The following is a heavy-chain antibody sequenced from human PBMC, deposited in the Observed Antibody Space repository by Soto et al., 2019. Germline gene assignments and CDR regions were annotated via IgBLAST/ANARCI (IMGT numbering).Heavy chain of an antibody. CDR2: IIPIFGTA. CDR1: GGTFSSYA. Sequence: SVKVSCKASGGTFSSYAISWVRQAPGQGLEWMGGIIPIFGTANYAQKFQGRVTITADESTSTAYMELSSLRSEDTAVYYCARENTRDYYYYGMDVWGQGTTVTVSS. CDR3: ARENTRDYYYYGMDV. V-gene: IGHV1-69*13. J-gene: IGHJ6*02.